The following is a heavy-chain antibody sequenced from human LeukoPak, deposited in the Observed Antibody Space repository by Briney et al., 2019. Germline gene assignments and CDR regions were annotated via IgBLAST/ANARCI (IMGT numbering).Heavy chain of an antibody. CDR3: VRGWGYFDY. CDR2: ISSTSIYI. J-gene: IGHJ4*02. CDR1: GFTFSSYG. V-gene: IGHV3-21*01. Sequence: KTGGSLRLSCAASGFTFSSYGMNWVRQAPGKGLEWVSSISSTSIYIYYADSVKGRFTISRDNAKNSLYLQMNSLRAEDTAVYSCVRGWGYFDYWGQGTLVTVSS. D-gene: IGHD6-19*01.